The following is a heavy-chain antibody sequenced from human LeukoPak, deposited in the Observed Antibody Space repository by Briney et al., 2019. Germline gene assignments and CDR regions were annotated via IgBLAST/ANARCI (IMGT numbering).Heavy chain of an antibody. CDR1: GFTFSSYA. CDR2: ISYDGSNK. D-gene: IGHD6-19*01. J-gene: IGHJ4*02. CDR3: ARDQSVQWLVLQQFGTFDY. V-gene: IGHV3-30-3*01. Sequence: GGSLRLSCAASGFTFSSYAMHWVRQAPGKGLEWVAVISYDGSNKYYADSVKGRFTISRDNSKNTLYLQMNSLRAEDTAVYYCARDQSVQWLVLQQFGTFDYWGQGTLVTVSS.